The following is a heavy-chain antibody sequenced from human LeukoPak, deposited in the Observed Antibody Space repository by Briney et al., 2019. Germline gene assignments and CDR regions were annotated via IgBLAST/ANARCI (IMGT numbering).Heavy chain of an antibody. V-gene: IGHV1-8*01. D-gene: IGHD5-12*01. CDR3: ARNLLDIADPWESSGY. CDR2: MNPNSGNT. CDR1: GYTFTSYD. J-gene: IGHJ4*02. Sequence: ASVKVSCKASGYTFTSYDINWVRQATGQGLEWMGWMNPNSGNTGYAQKFQGRVTMTRNTSISTAYMELSSLRSEDTAVYCCARNLLDIADPWESSGYWGQGTLVTVSS.